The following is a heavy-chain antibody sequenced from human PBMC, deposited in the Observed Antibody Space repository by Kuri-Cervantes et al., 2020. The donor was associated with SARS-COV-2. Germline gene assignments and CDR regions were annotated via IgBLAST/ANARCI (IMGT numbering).Heavy chain of an antibody. V-gene: IGHV3-30*02. D-gene: IGHD3-22*01. CDR3: AKSPIYYYDSSGSIDY. J-gene: IGHJ4*02. CDR1: GFTFSSYG. Sequence: GGSLRLSCAASGFTFSSYGMHWVRQAPGKGLEWVAFIRYDGSNKYYADSVKGRFTISRDNSKNTLYLQMNSLRAEDTAVYYCAKSPIYYYDSSGSIDYWGQGTLVTVSS. CDR2: IRYDGSNK.